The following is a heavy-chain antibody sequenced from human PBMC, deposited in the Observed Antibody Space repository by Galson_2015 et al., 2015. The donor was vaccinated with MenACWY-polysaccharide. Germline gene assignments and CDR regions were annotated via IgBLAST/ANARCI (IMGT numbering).Heavy chain of an antibody. V-gene: IGHV3-33*01. D-gene: IGHD6-13*01. J-gene: IGHJ3*02. CDR2: IQYDGSKI. CDR3: AREGSRIVFHAFDT. CDR1: GSRFSNSG. Sequence: SLRLSCAASGSRFSNSGMHWVCQAPGKGLEWVAVIQYDGSKIVYADSVKGRFTISRDNSKNTLFLEMNSLGAEDTAVYYCAREGSRIVFHAFDTWGQGTMGTVSS.